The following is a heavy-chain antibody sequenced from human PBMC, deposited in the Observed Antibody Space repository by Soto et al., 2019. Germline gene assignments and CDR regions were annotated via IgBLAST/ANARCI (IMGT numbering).Heavy chain of an antibody. CDR2: ISDDGSNK. CDR3: TKRRNVLRFLEWSSGMEV. V-gene: IGHV3-30*18. Sequence: GGSLRLSCAASGFTFDSYWMTWVRQAPGKGLEWVAFISDDGSNKYYADSMKGRFTMSRDNSKSTLYLQMNSPRVEDTAVYYCTKRRNVLRFLEWSSGMEVWGQGTTVTVSS. CDR1: GFTFDSYW. J-gene: IGHJ6*02. D-gene: IGHD3-3*01.